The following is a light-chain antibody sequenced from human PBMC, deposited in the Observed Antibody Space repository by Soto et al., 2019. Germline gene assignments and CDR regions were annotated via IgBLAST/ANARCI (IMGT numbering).Light chain of an antibody. J-gene: IGLJ3*02. CDR1: SGSVSTTSY. Sequence: QTVVTQEPSFSVSPGRTVTLTCGLSSGSVSTTSYPSWYQQTPGQAPRTLIYSTNTRSSGVPDRFSGSILGNKAALTITGAQADDESDYYCVLYLGSGISLFGGGTQLTVL. V-gene: IGLV8-61*01. CDR3: VLYLGSGISL. CDR2: STN.